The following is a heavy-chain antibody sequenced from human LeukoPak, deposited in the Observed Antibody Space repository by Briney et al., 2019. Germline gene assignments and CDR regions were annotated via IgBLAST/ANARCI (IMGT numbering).Heavy chain of an antibody. D-gene: IGHD3-10*01. V-gene: IGHV3-33*01. CDR1: GFTFSSYG. Sequence: GGSLRLSCAASGFTFSSYGMHWVRQAPGKGLEWVALIWYDGSDKYYADSVKGRFTISRDNSKNMLYLQMNSLRAEDTAVYYCAIGGGWFGGLTHDARFDYWGQGTLVTVSS. CDR3: AIGGGWFGGLTHDARFDY. CDR2: IWYDGSDK. J-gene: IGHJ4*02.